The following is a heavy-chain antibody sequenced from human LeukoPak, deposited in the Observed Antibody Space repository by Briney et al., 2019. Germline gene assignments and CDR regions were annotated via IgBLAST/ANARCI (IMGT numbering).Heavy chain of an antibody. D-gene: IGHD1-26*01. CDR2: INPNSGGT. CDR1: GYTFTGYY. CDR3: AREGARSGAFDI. V-gene: IGHV1-2*02. Sequence: ASVEVSCKASGYTFTGYYMHWVRQAPGQGLEWMGWINPNSGGTNYAQKFQGRVTMTRDTSISTAYMELSRLRSDDTAVYYCAREGARSGAFDIWGQGTMVTVSS. J-gene: IGHJ3*02.